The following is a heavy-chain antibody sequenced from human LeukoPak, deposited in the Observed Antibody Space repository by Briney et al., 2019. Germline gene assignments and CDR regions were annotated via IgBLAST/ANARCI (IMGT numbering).Heavy chain of an antibody. Sequence: ASETLSLTCTVSGGSINSYYWSWIRQPPGKGLEWIGYIYYSGSPNYNPSLKSRVTISVDTSKNQFSLKLSSVTAADTAVYYCARRRRGYCSSTSCYMGYYYMDVWGKGTTVTISS. D-gene: IGHD2-2*02. J-gene: IGHJ6*03. CDR1: GGSINSYY. CDR2: IYYSGSP. CDR3: ARRRRGYCSSTSCYMGYYYMDV. V-gene: IGHV4-59*12.